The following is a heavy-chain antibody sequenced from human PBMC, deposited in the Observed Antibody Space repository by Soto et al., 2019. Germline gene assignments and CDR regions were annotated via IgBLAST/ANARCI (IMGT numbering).Heavy chain of an antibody. Sequence: GESLKISCQASGYNFSNHWIVWVRQMPGKGLEWMGVIFPGDSDTRYSPSFQGQVTISADKSSSTAFLEWSTLKASDSAMYYCARQRNAYYGMAVWGQGTTVTVSS. J-gene: IGHJ6*02. CDR2: IFPGDSDT. CDR3: ARQRNAYYGMAV. V-gene: IGHV5-51*01. CDR1: GYNFSNHW.